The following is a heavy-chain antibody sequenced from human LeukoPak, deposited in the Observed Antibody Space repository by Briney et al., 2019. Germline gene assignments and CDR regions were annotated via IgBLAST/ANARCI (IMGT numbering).Heavy chain of an antibody. CDR1: GFTFSSYS. Sequence: GGSLRLSCAASGFTFSSYSMNWVRQAPGKGLEWVSSISSSSSYIYYADSVKGRFTISRDNAKNSLYLQMNSLRAEDTAVYYCARDSRLGVNFDYWGQRTLVTVSS. J-gene: IGHJ4*02. V-gene: IGHV3-21*01. CDR2: ISSSSSYI. CDR3: ARDSRLGVNFDY. D-gene: IGHD2-8*02.